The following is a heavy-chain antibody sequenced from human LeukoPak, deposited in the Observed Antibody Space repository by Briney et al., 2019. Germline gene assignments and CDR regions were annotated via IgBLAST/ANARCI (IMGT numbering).Heavy chain of an antibody. CDR2: VSSLSNTI. CDR3: ARGLYCSGGSCYFDS. J-gene: IGHJ4*02. D-gene: IGHD2-15*01. CDR1: RFTFTDYS. V-gene: IGHV3-48*02. Sequence: PGGSLRLSCAASRFTFTDYSMNWVRQAPGRGLEWVSFVSSLSNTIYYAYSVKGRFTISRDNAKNSLYLQMNSLRDEDTAVYYCARGLYCSGGSCYFDSWGQGTLVTVSS.